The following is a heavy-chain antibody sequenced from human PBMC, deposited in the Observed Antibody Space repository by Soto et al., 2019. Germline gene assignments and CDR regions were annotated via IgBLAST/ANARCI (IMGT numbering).Heavy chain of an antibody. CDR3: ARNRRIAVEMDV. J-gene: IGHJ6*02. CDR1: GFTFSDYN. Sequence: GGSLRLSCVAPGFTFSDYNMNWLRQTPGKGLEWVSSIASRSNYIYYADSLKGRFTVSRDNARNSLYLQVDNLRAEDTAVYYCARNRRIAVEMDVWGQGTTVTVSS. D-gene: IGHD2-21*01. CDR2: IASRSNYI. V-gene: IGHV3-21*01.